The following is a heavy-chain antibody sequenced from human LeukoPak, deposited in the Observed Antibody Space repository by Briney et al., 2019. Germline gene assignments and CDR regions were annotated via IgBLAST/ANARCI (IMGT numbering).Heavy chain of an antibody. CDR3: AKYLGSGTSFDD. J-gene: IGHJ4*02. Sequence: GGSLRLSCGASGFTFSSFAMTWVRQAPGKGLEWVSSISGSGGSTYYADSVQGRFTISRDNSKNTLYLQMNSLRAEDTAVYYCAKYLGSGTSFDDWGQGTLVTVSS. CDR1: GFTFSSFA. V-gene: IGHV3-23*01. D-gene: IGHD3-10*01. CDR2: ISGSGGST.